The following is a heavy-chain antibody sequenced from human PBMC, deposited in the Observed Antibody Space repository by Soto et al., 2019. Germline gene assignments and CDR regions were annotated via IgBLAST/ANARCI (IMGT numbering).Heavy chain of an antibody. J-gene: IGHJ6*02. D-gene: IGHD3-22*01. CDR3: ARDLYYYDSSGYPLGMDV. CDR1: GFTFSNYT. Sequence: GGSLRLSCAASGFTFSNYTMSWVRQAPGKGLEWVSYISSSSSTIYYADSVKGRFTISRDNAKNSLYLQMNSLRAEDTAVYYCARDLYYYDSSGYPLGMDVWGQGTTVTVSS. V-gene: IGHV3-48*01. CDR2: ISSSSSTI.